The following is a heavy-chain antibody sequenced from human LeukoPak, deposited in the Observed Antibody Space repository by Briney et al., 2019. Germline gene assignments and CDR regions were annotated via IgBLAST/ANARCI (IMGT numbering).Heavy chain of an antibody. CDR1: GGTFSGYQ. J-gene: IGHJ4*02. CDR2: IHHSGTT. Sequence: SETLSLTCAVYGGTFSGYQWSWIRQPPGKGLEWIGEIHHSGTTRYNPSLRSQLTISVDTSKNQFSLKLNSATAADTAVYYCARAPMEYYDYWSGYSTWYFDYWGQGTPVIVS. D-gene: IGHD3-3*01. CDR3: ARAPMEYYDYWSGYSTWYFDY. V-gene: IGHV4-34*01.